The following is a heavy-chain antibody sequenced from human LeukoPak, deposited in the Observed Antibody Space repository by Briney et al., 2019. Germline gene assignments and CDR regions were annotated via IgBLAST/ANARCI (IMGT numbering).Heavy chain of an antibody. D-gene: IGHD3-3*01. J-gene: IGHJ4*02. CDR3: ARVHEYYDFWSGYYPLGFDY. CDR2: ITGSGGRT. V-gene: IGHV3-23*01. Sequence: PGGSLRLSCAASGFTVSSHYMSWVRQAPGKGLEWVSAITGSGGRTYYADSVKGRFTISRDNAKNSLYLQMNSLRAEDTAVYYCARVHEYYDFWSGYYPLGFDYWGQGTLVTVSS. CDR1: GFTVSSHY.